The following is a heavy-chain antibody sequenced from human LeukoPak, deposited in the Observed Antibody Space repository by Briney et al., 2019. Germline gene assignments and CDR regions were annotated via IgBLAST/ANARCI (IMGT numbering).Heavy chain of an antibody. D-gene: IGHD3-10*01. J-gene: IGHJ6*02. CDR1: GYPFTGYF. CDR3: ARVADIMVRGDYYYGMDV. CDR2: ISAYNGNT. Sequence: ASVKVSCKASGYPFTGYFIHWVRQAPGQGLEWMGWISAYNGNTNYAQKLQGRVTMTTDTSTSTAYMELRSLRSDDTAVYYCARVADIMVRGDYYYGMDVWGQGTTVTVSS. V-gene: IGHV1-18*04.